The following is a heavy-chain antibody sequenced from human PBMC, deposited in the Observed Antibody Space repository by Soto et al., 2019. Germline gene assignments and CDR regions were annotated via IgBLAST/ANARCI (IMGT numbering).Heavy chain of an antibody. CDR2: INANSGSA. Sequence: QVQLVQSGAEVKNPGASVKVSCKASGYTFTSYYMHWVRQAPGQGLEWMGIINANSGSASYAQKFQGRVTMTRATSTSTVYMELSSLRSDDTAVYYCARDANPTTVVTPGYWGQGTLVTVSS. CDR3: ARDANPTTVVTPGY. CDR1: GYTFTSYY. J-gene: IGHJ4*02. D-gene: IGHD4-17*01. V-gene: IGHV1-46*03.